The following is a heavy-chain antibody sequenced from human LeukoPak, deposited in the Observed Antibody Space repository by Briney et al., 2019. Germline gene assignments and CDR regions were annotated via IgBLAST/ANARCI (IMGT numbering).Heavy chain of an antibody. CDR2: IKHDASEK. J-gene: IGHJ3*02. V-gene: IGHV3-7*01. CDR1: GFTFSSYW. CDR3: ARLSRARAFDI. Sequence: PGGSLRLSCAASGFTFSSYWMSWVRQAPGKGLEWVANIKHDASEKYFVDSVRGRFTISRDNAKDSLYLQMNSLRAEDTALYYCARLSRARAFDIWGQGTMVTVS.